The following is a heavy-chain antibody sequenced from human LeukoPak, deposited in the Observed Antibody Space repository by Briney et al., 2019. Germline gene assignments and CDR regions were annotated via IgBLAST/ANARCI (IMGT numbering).Heavy chain of an antibody. CDR1: GFTFSDYY. D-gene: IGHD3-3*01. J-gene: IGHJ3*02. CDR3: ARDLRYYDFWSGYYRSRDAFDI. V-gene: IGHV3-11*04. CDR2: ISSSGSTI. Sequence: GGSLRLSCAASGFTFSDYYMSWIRQAPGKGLEWVSYISSSGSTIYYADSAKGRFTISRDNAKNSLYLQMNSLRAEDTAVYYCARDLRYYDFWSGYYRSRDAFDIWGQGTMVTVSS.